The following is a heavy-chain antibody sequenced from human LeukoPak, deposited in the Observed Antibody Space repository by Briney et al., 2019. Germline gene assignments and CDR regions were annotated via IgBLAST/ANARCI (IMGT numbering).Heavy chain of an antibody. J-gene: IGHJ5*02. D-gene: IGHD2-2*01. CDR2: INPSSGGT. CDR3: ARTPIVVVPAAIISSNWFDP. CDR1: GYTFTGYY. V-gene: IGHV1-2*06. Sequence: GASVKVSCKVSGYTFTGYYLHWLRQAPGQGLEWMGRINPSSGGTNYAQKFQGRVTMTRDTSISTAYMELSRLRSDDTAVYYCARTPIVVVPAAIISSNWFDPWGQGTLVTVSS.